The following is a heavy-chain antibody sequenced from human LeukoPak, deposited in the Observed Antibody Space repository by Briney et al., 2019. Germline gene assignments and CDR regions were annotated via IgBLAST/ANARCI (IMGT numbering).Heavy chain of an antibody. CDR1: GGTFSSYA. V-gene: IGHV1-69*13. CDR2: ITPIFGTA. J-gene: IGHJ6*02. D-gene: IGHD2-15*01. Sequence: GASVKVSCKASGGTFSSYAISWVRQAPGQGLEWMGGITPIFGTANYAQKFQGRVTITADESTSTAYMELSSLRSEDTAVYYCARDQVGCSGGSCYPYYYYGMDVWGQGTTVTVSS. CDR3: ARDQVGCSGGSCYPYYYYGMDV.